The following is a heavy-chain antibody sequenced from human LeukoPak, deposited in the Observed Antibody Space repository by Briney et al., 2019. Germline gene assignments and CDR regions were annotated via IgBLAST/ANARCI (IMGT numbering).Heavy chain of an antibody. Sequence: PGGSLRLSCAASGFAFISTSIHWVRQAPGKGLEWLSYSGTVTGNIYYADSVKGRFTISRDNAKSSLNLQMSSLRAEDTAVYFCATTGNFYDVGVWGKGTTVTVSS. J-gene: IGHJ6*03. D-gene: IGHD1-1*01. V-gene: IGHV3-48*04. CDR2: SGTVTGNI. CDR3: ATTGNFYDVGV. CDR1: GFAFISTS.